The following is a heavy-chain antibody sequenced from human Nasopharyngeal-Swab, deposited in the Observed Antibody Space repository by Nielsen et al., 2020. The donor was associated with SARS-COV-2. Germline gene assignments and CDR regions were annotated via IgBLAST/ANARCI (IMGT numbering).Heavy chain of an antibody. CDR2: IYYSGST. D-gene: IGHD3-22*01. CDR1: GGSISSSSYY. CDR3: ARGASEVVVIVWFDP. Sequence: GSLRLSCTVSGGSISSSSYYWGWIRQPPGKGLEWIGSIYYSGSTYYNPSLKSRVTISVDTSKNQFSLKLSSVTAADTAVYYCARGASEVVVIVWFDPWGQGTLVTVSS. J-gene: IGHJ5*02. V-gene: IGHV4-39*07.